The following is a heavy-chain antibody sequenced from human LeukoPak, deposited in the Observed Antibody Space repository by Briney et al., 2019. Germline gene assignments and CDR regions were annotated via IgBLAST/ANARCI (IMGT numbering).Heavy chain of an antibody. V-gene: IGHV4-59*01. CDR3: ARSVNYYYYMDV. CDR2: IYYSGST. CDR1: GDSISNYY. J-gene: IGHJ6*03. Sequence: SETLSLTCTVSGDSISNYYWSWIRQPPGKGLEWIGYIYYSGSTNYNPSLRSRVTISVDTSKNQFSLKLSSVTAADTAVYYCARSVNYYYYMDVWGKGATVSVSS.